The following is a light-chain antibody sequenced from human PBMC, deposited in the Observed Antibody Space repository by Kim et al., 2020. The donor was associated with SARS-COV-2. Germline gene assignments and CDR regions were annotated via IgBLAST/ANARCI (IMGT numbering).Light chain of an antibody. J-gene: IGLJ1*01. CDR1: SSNIGSNN. CDR3: AAWDDSLNGLV. CDR2: SHD. V-gene: IGLV1-44*01. Sequence: ELTQPPSASGTPGQRVTISCSGSSSNIGSNNVNWYQQRPGTAPKLLVYSHDRRPSGVPDRFSDSRSGTSASLAISGLQSEDEADYYCAAWDDSLNGLVFGTGTNVTVL.